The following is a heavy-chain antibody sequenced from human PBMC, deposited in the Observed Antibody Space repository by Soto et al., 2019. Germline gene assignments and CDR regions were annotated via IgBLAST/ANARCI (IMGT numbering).Heavy chain of an antibody. CDR1: GYTFTSYF. CDR3: ARSYYDFWGGPGHFDC. D-gene: IGHD3-3*01. Sequence: GASVKVSCKASGYTFTSYFMHWVRQAPAEGLEWMGIINPSDGSTSHAQRFQGRVNMTRDTSTSTVYMEMSSLRSEDTAVYYCARSYYDFWGGPGHFDCWGQGTLVTVSS. J-gene: IGHJ4*02. CDR2: INPSDGST. V-gene: IGHV1-46*03.